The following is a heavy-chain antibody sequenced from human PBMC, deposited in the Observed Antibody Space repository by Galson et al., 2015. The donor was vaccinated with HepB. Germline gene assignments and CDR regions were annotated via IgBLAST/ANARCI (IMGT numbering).Heavy chain of an antibody. CDR3: ARAPVTTWYADWYFDL. CDR1: GYTFTSYA. V-gene: IGHV1-3*01. D-gene: IGHD4-17*01. CDR2: INAGNGNT. J-gene: IGHJ2*01. Sequence: SVKVSCKASGYTFTSYAMHWVRQAPGQRLEWMGWINAGNGNTKYSQKFQGRVTITRDTSASTAYMELSSLRSEDTAVYYCARAPVTTWYADWYFDLWGRGTLVTVSS.